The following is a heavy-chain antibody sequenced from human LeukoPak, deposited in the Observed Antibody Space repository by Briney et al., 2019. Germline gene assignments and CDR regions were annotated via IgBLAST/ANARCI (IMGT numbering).Heavy chain of an antibody. CDR1: GFIFSNFV. V-gene: IGHV3-74*01. D-gene: IGHD2/OR15-2a*01. J-gene: IGHJ4*02. CDR3: ARDQYFNIDY. CDR2: NPNDGSPN. Sequence: GGSLTLSCAASGFIFSNFVMHWVRHARGKGLVWVPRNPNDGSPNNNADSVRGRFTISSNNANNTQYVQMNDPTADDTAVYYCARDQYFNIDYWGQGTLVTVPS.